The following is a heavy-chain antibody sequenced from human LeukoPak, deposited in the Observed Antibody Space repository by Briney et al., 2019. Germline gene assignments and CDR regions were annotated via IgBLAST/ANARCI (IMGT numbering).Heavy chain of an antibody. CDR3: ARGPTMGSYYYYGMDV. D-gene: IGHD3-10*01. V-gene: IGHV4-31*03. CDR1: GGSISSGGYY. Sequence: SETLSLTCTVSGGSISSGGYYWSWIRQHPGKGLEWIVYIYYSGSTYYNPSLKSRVTISVDTSKNQFSLKLSSVTAADTAVYYCARGPTMGSYYYYGMDVWGQGTTVTVSS. J-gene: IGHJ6*02. CDR2: IYYSGST.